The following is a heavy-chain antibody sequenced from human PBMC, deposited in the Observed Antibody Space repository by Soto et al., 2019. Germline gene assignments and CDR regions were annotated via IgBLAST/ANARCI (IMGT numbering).Heavy chain of an antibody. Sequence: GLDLEWLALIYWDDDKRYSPSLKSRLTITKDTSKNQVVLTMTNMDPVDTATYYCAQGRPGGYFDYWGQGTLVTVSS. D-gene: IGHD2-15*01. CDR3: AQGRPGGYFDY. J-gene: IGHJ4*02. CDR2: IYWDDDK. V-gene: IGHV2-5*02.